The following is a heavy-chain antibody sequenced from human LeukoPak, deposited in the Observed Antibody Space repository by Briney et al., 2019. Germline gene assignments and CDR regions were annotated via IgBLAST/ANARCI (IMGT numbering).Heavy chain of an antibody. D-gene: IGHD3-10*01. CDR1: GGSVNNYY. J-gene: IGHJ4*02. CDR3: TRDRGLYGEVLFET. V-gene: IGHV4-4*07. CDR2: IYGSGSI. Sequence: SETLTLTCTVFGGSVNNYYLSWIRQPAGKGLEWIGRIYGSGSINYNPSLRSRVAMSLDTSKNQFSLKLRSVTAADTAVYYCTRDRGLYGEVLFETRGQGTLVTVSS.